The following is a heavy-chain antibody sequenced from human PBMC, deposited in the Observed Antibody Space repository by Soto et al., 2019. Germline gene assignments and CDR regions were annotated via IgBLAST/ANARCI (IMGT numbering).Heavy chain of an antibody. CDR3: ARGPLEWLLYDAFDI. D-gene: IGHD3-3*01. Sequence: SETLSLTCTVSGGSISSYYWSWIRQPPGKGLEWIGYIYYSGSTNYNPSLKSRVTISVDTSKNQFSLKLSSVTAADTAVYYCARGPLEWLLYDAFDIWGQGTMVTVS. V-gene: IGHV4-59*01. CDR2: IYYSGST. CDR1: GGSISSYY. J-gene: IGHJ3*02.